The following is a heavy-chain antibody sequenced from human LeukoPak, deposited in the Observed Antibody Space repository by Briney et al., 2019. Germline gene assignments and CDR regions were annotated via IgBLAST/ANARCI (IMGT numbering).Heavy chain of an antibody. D-gene: IGHD3-10*01. CDR2: IIPILGIA. Sequence: ASVKVSCKASGGTFSSYAISWVRQAPGQGLEWMGRIIPILGIANYAQKFQGRVTITADKSTSTAYMELSSLRSEDTAVYYCANSQNWRSGTGNFDYWGQGTLVTVSS. V-gene: IGHV1-69*04. CDR1: GGTFSSYA. J-gene: IGHJ4*02. CDR3: ANSQNWRSGTGNFDY.